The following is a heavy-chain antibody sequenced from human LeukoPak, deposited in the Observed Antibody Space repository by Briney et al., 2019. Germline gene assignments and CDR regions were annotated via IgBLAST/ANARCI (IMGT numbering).Heavy chain of an antibody. J-gene: IGHJ4*02. V-gene: IGHV3-23*01. CDR3: ANNYYGSDTPYGE. D-gene: IGHD3-10*01. Sequence: GGSLRLSCAASGFTFTNYAMTWVRQAPGKGLEWVSSISASGVMTYYADSVKGRFTVSRDNSKNTLYLQMNSLRAEDTAVYYCANNYYGSDTPYGEWGQGTLVTVSS. CDR2: ISASGVMT. CDR1: GFTFTNYA.